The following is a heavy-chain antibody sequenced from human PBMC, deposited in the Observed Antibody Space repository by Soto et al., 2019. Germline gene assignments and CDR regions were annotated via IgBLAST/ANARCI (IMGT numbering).Heavy chain of an antibody. Sequence: QVQLVESGGGVVQPGRSLRLSCAASGFTFSSYGMHWVRQAQGKGLEWVAVIWYDGSNKYYADSVKGRVTSSRDNSKNTLYLQMNSLRAEDTAVYYCARDVTSDSSGWSIYYYYGMDVWGQGTTVTVSS. CDR2: IWYDGSNK. CDR3: ARDVTSDSSGWSIYYYYGMDV. D-gene: IGHD6-19*01. CDR1: GFTFSSYG. J-gene: IGHJ6*02. V-gene: IGHV3-33*01.